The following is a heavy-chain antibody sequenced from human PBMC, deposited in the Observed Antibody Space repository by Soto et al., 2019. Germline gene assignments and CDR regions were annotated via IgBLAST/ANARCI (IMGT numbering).Heavy chain of an antibody. V-gene: IGHV4-31*11. J-gene: IGHJ6*02. CDR3: ARGPVRLELRSGNYYPFGMDV. Sequence: QVQLQESGPGLVKPSQTLSLTCAVSGGSITSGGYYWSWIRRHPGRGLEWIGYIYYSYSGSTYYNSPLKRRVAISVDTPKNQLSLKLSSVTAAAPAVYYCARGPVRLELRSGNYYPFGMDVWGQGTTVIVSS. CDR1: GGSITSGGYY. D-gene: IGHD1-7*01. CDR2: IYYSYSGST.